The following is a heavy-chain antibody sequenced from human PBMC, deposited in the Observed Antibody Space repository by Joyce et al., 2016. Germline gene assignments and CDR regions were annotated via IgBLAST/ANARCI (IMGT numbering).Heavy chain of an antibody. Sequence: QVQLVESGGGVVQPGRSLRLSCAASGLTLSNYDGHWVRQAQGKGLEWVADISYDGIYKYYADSVKSRFTISRDNSKNTVFLEMNSLRTEDTAVYYCAKILTATYSSGWFLDYWGQGTLVTVSS. CDR2: ISYDGIYK. J-gene: IGHJ4*02. D-gene: IGHD6-25*01. CDR3: AKILTATYSSGWFLDY. CDR1: GLTLSNYD. V-gene: IGHV3-30*18.